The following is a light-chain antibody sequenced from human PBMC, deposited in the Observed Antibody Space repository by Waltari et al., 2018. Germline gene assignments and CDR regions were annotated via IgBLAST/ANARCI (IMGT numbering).Light chain of an antibody. Sequence: QSTLTQPASVSGSRGQAITIPCTGTRRDIGGYDFVSWYQPFPGKAPKLIIYDVNHRPSGGSDRFSGFKSGNTASLTISGLQTEDEAEYFCSSYTSTNTHVVFGGGTKLTVL. J-gene: IGLJ2*01. V-gene: IGLV2-14*03. CDR1: RRDIGGYDF. CDR3: SSYTSTNTHVV. CDR2: DVN.